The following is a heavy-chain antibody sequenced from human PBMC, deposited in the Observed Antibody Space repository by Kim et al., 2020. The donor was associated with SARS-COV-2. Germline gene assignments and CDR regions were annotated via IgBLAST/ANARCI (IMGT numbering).Heavy chain of an antibody. CDR2: ISGSGGST. Sequence: GGSLRLSCAASGFTFSSYAMSWVRQAPGKGLEWVSAISGSGGSTYYADSVKGRFTISRDNSKNTLYLQMNSLRAEDTAVYYCAKGNPVDDYYYYGMDVWGQGTTVTVSS. V-gene: IGHV3-23*01. CDR1: GFTFSSYA. CDR3: AKGNPVDDYYYYGMDV. D-gene: IGHD3-3*01. J-gene: IGHJ6*02.